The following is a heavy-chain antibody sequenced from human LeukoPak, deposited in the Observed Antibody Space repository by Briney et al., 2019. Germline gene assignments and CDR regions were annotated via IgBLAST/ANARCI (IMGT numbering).Heavy chain of an antibody. CDR1: GGTFSSYA. V-gene: IGHV1-69*13. CDR2: IIPIFGTA. Sequence: VASVKVSCKASGGTFSSYAISWVRQAPGQGLEWMGGIIPIFGTANYAQKFQGRVTITADESTSTAYMELSSLRSEDTAVYYCARDLICSGGSCYPSPRFDIWGQGTMVTVSS. J-gene: IGHJ3*02. CDR3: ARDLICSGGSCYPSPRFDI. D-gene: IGHD2-15*01.